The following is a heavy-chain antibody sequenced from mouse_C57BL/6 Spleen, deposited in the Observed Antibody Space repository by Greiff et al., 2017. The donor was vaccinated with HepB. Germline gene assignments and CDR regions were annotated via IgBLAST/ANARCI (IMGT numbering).Heavy chain of an antibody. V-gene: IGHV1-42*01. CDR3: ARRDHEDYFDY. CDR1: GYSFTGYY. D-gene: IGHD3-3*01. J-gene: IGHJ2*01. Sequence: VQLQQSGPELVKPGASVKISCKASGYSFTGYYMNWVKQSPEKSLEWIGEIKPSTGGTTYNQKFKAKATLTVAKSSSTADMQLKSLTSEDSAVYYCARRDHEDYFDYWGQGTTLTVSS. CDR2: IKPSTGGT.